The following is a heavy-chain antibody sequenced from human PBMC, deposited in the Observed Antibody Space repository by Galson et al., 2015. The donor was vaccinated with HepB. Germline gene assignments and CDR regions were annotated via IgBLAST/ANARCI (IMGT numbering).Heavy chain of an antibody. CDR1: GYTFPAYY. D-gene: IGHD1-14*01. CDR3: ARAGTTWGLFSYYGLDV. J-gene: IGHJ6*02. CDR2: INPNSGGT. V-gene: IGHV1-2*06. Sequence: SVKVSCKASGYTFPAYYVHWVRQAPGQGLEWMGRINPNSGGTNFAQKFQDRVTMTRDKSINTAYLELSRLRTDDTAVYYCARAGTTWGLFSYYGLDVWGQEAPLTVSS.